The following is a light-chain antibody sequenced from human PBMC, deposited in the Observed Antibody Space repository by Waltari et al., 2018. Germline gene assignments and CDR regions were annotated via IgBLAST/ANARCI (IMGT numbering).Light chain of an antibody. V-gene: IGKV6D-21*02. CDR1: ESVGIS. CDR2: YVS. Sequence: EVVLTQSPDFQSVTPKEKVTITCRATESVGISLHWFQQKPDQSPKLLIKYVSQSISGVPSRFSGGGSGTDFTLTINSLEPEDAAAYYCHQSNTRPYTFGQGTRLEI. J-gene: IGKJ2*01. CDR3: HQSNTRPYT.